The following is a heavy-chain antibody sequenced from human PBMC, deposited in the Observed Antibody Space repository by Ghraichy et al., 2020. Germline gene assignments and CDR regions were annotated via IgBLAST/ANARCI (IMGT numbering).Heavy chain of an antibody. V-gene: IGHV1-69*10. CDR1: GGTFSSYA. Sequence: SVKVSCKASGGTFSSYAISWVRQAPGQGLEWMGGIIPIFGIANYAQKFQGRVTITADKSTSTAYMELSSLRSEDTAVYYCARSYDFWSGYYTPYFDYWGQGTLVTVSS. CDR3: ARSYDFWSGYYTPYFDY. J-gene: IGHJ4*02. CDR2: IIPIFGIA. D-gene: IGHD3-3*01.